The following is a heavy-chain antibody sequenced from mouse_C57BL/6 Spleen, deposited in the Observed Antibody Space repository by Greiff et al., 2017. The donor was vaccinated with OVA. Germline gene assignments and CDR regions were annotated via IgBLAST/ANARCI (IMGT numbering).Heavy chain of an antibody. Sequence: QVQLQQSGAELARPGASVKLSCKASGYTFTSYGISWVKQRTGQGLEWIGEIYPRSGNTYYNEKFKGKATLTADKSSSTAYMELRSLTSEDSAVDFGARGNDYDGGTSWFAYWGQGTLVTVSA. CDR1: GYTFTSYG. J-gene: IGHJ3*01. V-gene: IGHV1-81*01. CDR3: ARGNDYDGGTSWFAY. CDR2: IYPRSGNT. D-gene: IGHD2-4*01.